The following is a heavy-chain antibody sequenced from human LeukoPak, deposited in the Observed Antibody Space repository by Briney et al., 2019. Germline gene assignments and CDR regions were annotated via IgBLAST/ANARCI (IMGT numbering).Heavy chain of an antibody. J-gene: IGHJ4*02. CDR1: GNTFTSYD. CDR2: MNPNSGNT. CDR3: ARGGSSSWSY. D-gene: IGHD6-13*01. Sequence: GASVKVPCKASGNTFTSYDINWVRQATGQGLEWMGWMNPNSGNTGYAQKFQGRVTMTRNTSISTAYMELSSLRSDDTAVYYCARGGSSSWSYWGQGTLVTVSS. V-gene: IGHV1-8*01.